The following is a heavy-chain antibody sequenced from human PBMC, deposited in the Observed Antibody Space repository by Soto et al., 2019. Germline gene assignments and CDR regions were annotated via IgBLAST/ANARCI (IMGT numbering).Heavy chain of an antibody. V-gene: IGHV1-69*01. D-gene: IGHD2-2*01. CDR1: GRTFSSYA. CDR3: ARVDRLPAALNWFDP. J-gene: IGHJ5*02. CDR2: IIPIFGTA. Sequence: GASVKASCKASGRTFSSYAISWVRQAPGQGLEWMGGIIPIFGTANYAQKFQGRVTITADESTSTAYMELSSLRSEDTAVYYCARVDRLPAALNWFDPWGQGTLVTVSS.